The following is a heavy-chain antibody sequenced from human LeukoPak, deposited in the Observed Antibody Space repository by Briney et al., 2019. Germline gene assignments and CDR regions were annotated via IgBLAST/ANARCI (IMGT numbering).Heavy chain of an antibody. Sequence: SETLSLTCTVSGGSISSYYWSWIRQPPGKGLEWTGYIYYSGCTNCNPSLKGRVTISVDTSKNQFSLKLSSVTAADTAVYYCARGQESLYSMDVWGQGTTVTVSS. V-gene: IGHV4-59*01. CDR2: IYYSGCT. J-gene: IGHJ6*02. CDR3: ARGQESLYSMDV. D-gene: IGHD3-10*01. CDR1: GGSISSYY.